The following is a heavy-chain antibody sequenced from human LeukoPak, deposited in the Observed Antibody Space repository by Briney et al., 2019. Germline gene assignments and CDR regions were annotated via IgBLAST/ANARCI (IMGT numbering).Heavy chain of an antibody. CDR1: GFTFSTYA. D-gene: IGHD3-3*01. Sequence: GGSLRLSCAASGFTFSTYAMSWVRQAPGKGLEWVGFIRSKAYGGTTEYAASVKGRFTISRDDSKSIAYLQMNSLKTEDTAVYYCTRTETASYYDFWSGSYYYYYMDVWGKGTTVTVSS. V-gene: IGHV3-49*04. CDR2: IRSKAYGGTT. CDR3: TRTETASYYDFWSGSYYYYYMDV. J-gene: IGHJ6*03.